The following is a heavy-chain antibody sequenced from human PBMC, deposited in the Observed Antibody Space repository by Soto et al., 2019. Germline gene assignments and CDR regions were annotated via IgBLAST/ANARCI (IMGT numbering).Heavy chain of an antibody. V-gene: IGHV1-69*13. CDR2: IIPIFGTA. CDR1: GGTFSCYA. D-gene: IGHD3-16*01. CDR3: AWRVLTAPNNMEV. J-gene: IGHJ6*02. Sequence: GASVKVSCKASGGTFSCYAISWVRQAPGQGLEWMGGIIPIFGTANYAQKFQGRVTITADESTSTAYMELSSLRSEDTAVYYCAWRVLTAPNNMEVWGQGTTVTVSS.